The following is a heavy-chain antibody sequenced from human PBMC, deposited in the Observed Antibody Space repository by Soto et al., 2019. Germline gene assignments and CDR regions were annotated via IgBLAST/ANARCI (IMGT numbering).Heavy chain of an antibody. D-gene: IGHD3-10*01. CDR3: GRDLSHGSGSD. J-gene: IGHJ4*02. V-gene: IGHV3-33*01. Sequence: QVQLVESGGGVVQPGTSLRLSCAASGFTFSHHGMHWVRQAPGKGLQWVAAIWYDGSKKYHVDSVKGRFTISRDDSKNTLYLQMNSLRAEDTAVYYCGRDLSHGSGSDWGQGTLVTVSS. CDR2: IWYDGSKK. CDR1: GFTFSHHG.